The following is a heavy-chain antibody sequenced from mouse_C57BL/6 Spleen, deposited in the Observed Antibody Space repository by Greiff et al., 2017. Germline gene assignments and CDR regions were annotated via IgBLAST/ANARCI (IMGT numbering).Heavy chain of an antibody. D-gene: IGHD2-13*01. CDR1: GYTFTDYE. CDR2: IDPETGGT. J-gene: IGHJ3*01. CDR3: TREGEGWQGFAY. V-gene: IGHV1-15*01. Sequence: QVQLQQSGAELVRPGASVTLSCKASGYTFTDYEMHWVKQTPVHGLEWIGAIDPETGGTAYNQKFKGKAILTADKSSSTAYMELRSLTSEDSAVYYCTREGEGWQGFAYWGQGTLITVSA.